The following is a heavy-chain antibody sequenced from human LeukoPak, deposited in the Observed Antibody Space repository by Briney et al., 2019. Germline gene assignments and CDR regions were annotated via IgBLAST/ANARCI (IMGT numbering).Heavy chain of an antibody. CDR2: INPSGGST. Sequence: ASVKVSCKASGYTFTSYYMHWVRQAPGQGLEWMGMINPSGGSTSYAQKFLGRVTTTRDMSTSTVYMELSSLRSEDTAVYYCARWGAGGEGIVDAFDIWGQGTMVTVSS. J-gene: IGHJ3*02. CDR3: ARWGAGGEGIVDAFDI. V-gene: IGHV1-46*01. CDR1: GYTFTSYY. D-gene: IGHD2-21*01.